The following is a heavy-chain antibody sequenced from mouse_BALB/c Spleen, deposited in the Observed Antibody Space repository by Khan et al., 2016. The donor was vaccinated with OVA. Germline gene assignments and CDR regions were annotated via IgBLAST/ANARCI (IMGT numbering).Heavy chain of an antibody. CDR1: GYSITSGYY. Sequence: EVKLEESGPGLVKPSQSLSLTCSVTGYSITSGYYWNWIRQFPGNKLEWMGYISYDGSNNYNPSLKNRISITRDTSENQFFLTLNSVTTEDTATYYCTRDKNYYGYLAYGGQGTLVTVSA. D-gene: IGHD1-2*01. CDR2: ISYDGSN. CDR3: TRDKNYYGYLAY. J-gene: IGHJ3*01. V-gene: IGHV3-6*02.